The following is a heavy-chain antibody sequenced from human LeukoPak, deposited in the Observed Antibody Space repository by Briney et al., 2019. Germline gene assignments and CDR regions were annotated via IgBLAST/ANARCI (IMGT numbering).Heavy chain of an antibody. CDR1: GFTFSSFA. CDR2: TSYDGNNH. J-gene: IGHJ4*02. Sequence: GGSLRLSCAASGFTFSSFAMHWVRQAPGKGLEWVAVTSYDGNNHYYPDSVKGRFTVSRDNSKNTLYLQVNSLRPEDTAVYYCARYLEGFDYWGQGTLVTVSS. CDR3: ARYLEGFDY. V-gene: IGHV3-30-3*01.